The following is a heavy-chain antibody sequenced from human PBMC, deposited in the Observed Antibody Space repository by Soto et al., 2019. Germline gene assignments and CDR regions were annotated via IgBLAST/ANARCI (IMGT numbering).Heavy chain of an antibody. Sequence: QVQLVESGGGLVKPGGSLRLSCAASGFIFSDYYMSWIRQAPGKGLEWVSYITSSGRTIYYADSVKGRFTISRDNAKNSRYLQMNGLRAEDTAVYYCARDPGYCSGSSCPFDYWGQGTLVTVSS. V-gene: IGHV3-11*01. CDR1: GFIFSDYY. D-gene: IGHD2-15*01. J-gene: IGHJ4*02. CDR2: ITSSGRTI. CDR3: ARDPGYCSGSSCPFDY.